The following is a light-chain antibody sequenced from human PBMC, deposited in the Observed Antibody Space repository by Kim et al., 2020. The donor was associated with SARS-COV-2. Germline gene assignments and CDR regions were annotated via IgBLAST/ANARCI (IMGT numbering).Light chain of an antibody. J-gene: IGLJ2*01. CDR1: SLRSYY. CDR2: GKN. CDR3: NSRDSSGNHVV. V-gene: IGLV3-19*01. Sequence: ALGKTDRITCHGDSLRSYYASWYQQKPGQAPVLVIYGKNNRPSGIPDRFSGSSSGNTASLTITGAQAEDEADYYCNSRDSSGNHVVFGGGTQLTVL.